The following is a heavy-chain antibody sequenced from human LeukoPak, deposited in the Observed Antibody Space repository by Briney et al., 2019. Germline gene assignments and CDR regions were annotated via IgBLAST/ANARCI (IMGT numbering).Heavy chain of an antibody. V-gene: IGHV3-30-3*01. J-gene: IGHJ3*02. CDR1: GFTFSSYA. CDR2: ISYDGSNK. Sequence: GGSLRLSCAASGFTFSSYAMHWVRQAPGKGLEWVAVISYDGSNKYYADSVKGRFTISRDNAKNSLYLQMNSLRGDDTAVYYCARLSYTEGSSTSYRASDIWGQGTLVTVSS. CDR3: ARLSYTEGSSTSYRASDI. D-gene: IGHD2-2*01.